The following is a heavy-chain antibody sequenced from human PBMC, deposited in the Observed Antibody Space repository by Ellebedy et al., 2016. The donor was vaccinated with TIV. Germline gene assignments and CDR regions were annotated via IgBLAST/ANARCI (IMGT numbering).Heavy chain of an antibody. CDR1: GGSISSYH. V-gene: IGHV4-59*08. J-gene: IGHJ6*02. D-gene: IGHD2-15*01. CDR2: IYYSGST. CDR3: ARLSLYAQRQVAATYYYYYGMDV. Sequence: SETLSLXXTVSGGSISSYHWSWIRQPPGKGLEWIGYIYYSGSTNYNPSLKSRVTISVDTSKNQFSLKLSSVTAADTAVYYCARLSLYAQRQVAATYYYYYGMDVWGQGTTVTVAS.